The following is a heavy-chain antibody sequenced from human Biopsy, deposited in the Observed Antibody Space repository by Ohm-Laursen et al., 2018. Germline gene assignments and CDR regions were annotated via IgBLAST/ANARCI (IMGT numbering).Heavy chain of an antibody. CDR3: ARDLYDFCGGCPFDP. J-gene: IGHJ5*02. CDR2: INGSGGST. V-gene: IGHV3-23*01. D-gene: IGHD3-3*01. Sequence: SLRLSCTASGFAFNLYEMSWVRQAPGKGLECVSVINGSGGSTYYADPVKGRFTISRDNSKNTLYLQMNSLRAEDTAMYYCARDLYDFCGGCPFDPWGQGTLVTVSP. CDR1: GFAFNLYE.